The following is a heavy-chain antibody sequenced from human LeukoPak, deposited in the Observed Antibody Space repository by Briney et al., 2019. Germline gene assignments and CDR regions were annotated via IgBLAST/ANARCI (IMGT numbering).Heavy chain of an antibody. CDR1: GYTFTSYY. D-gene: IGHD1-7*01. CDR2: INPSGGST. CDR3: ASVGITGTTRDY. Sequence: ASEKVSCKASGYTFTSYYMHWVRQAPGQGLEWMGIINPSGGSTSYAQKFQGRVTMTRDTSTSTVYMELSSLRSEDTAVYYCASVGITGTTRDYWGQGTLVTVSS. J-gene: IGHJ4*02. V-gene: IGHV1-46*01.